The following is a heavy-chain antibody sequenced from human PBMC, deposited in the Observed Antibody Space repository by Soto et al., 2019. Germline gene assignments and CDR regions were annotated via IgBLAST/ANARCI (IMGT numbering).Heavy chain of an antibody. CDR2: IYYSGST. J-gene: IGHJ4*02. V-gene: IGHV4-39*01. CDR3: ARLTRGIAATHDGAVVDY. Sequence: ASETLSLTCTVSGGSISSSSYYWGWIRQPPGKGLEWIGSIYYSGSTYYNPSLKSRVTISVDTSKNQFSLKLSSVTAADTAVFYCARLTRGIAATHDGAVVDYWGQGTLVTVSS. CDR1: GGSISSSSYY. D-gene: IGHD2-15*01.